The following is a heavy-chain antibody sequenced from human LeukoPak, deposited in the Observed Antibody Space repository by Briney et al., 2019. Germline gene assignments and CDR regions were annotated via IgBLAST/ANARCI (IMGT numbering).Heavy chain of an antibody. Sequence: PGGSLRLSCAASRFSFSNYAMHWVRQAPGKGLEWVAYIRVDGIDKYYPDSVKGRFTISRDNSKSTVYLQMNSLIPDDTAVYFCAKAEAREILRAVGLEEYLQYWGQGTLVTVSS. CDR3: AKAEAREILRAVGLEEYLQY. D-gene: IGHD3-10*01. CDR1: RFSFSNYA. V-gene: IGHV3-30*02. CDR2: IRVDGIDK. J-gene: IGHJ1*01.